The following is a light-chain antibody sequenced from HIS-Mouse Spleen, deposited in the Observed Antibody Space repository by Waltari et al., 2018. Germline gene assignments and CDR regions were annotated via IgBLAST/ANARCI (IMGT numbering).Light chain of an antibody. CDR2: EGS. CDR1: SSDVGSYNL. CDR3: CSYAGSSTWV. V-gene: IGLV2-23*01. J-gene: IGLJ3*02. Sequence: QSALTQPASVSGSPGQSITISCTGTSSDVGSYNLVSWYQQHPGKAPKLMIYEGSKRPSGVSNRFSASKSGNTASLTISGLQEDDEADYYCCSYAGSSTWVFGGGTKLTVL.